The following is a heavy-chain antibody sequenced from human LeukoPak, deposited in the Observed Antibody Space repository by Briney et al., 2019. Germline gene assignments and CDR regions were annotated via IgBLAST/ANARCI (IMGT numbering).Heavy chain of an antibody. CDR1: GFTFSNYS. Sequence: GGSLRLSCAASGFTFSNYSMNWVRQAPGKGLEWVSSISSSSSYIYYADSVKGRFTISRDNAKNSLFLQMNSLRAEDTAVYYCARDGRKQLVVDYWGQGTLVTFSS. D-gene: IGHD6-6*01. V-gene: IGHV3-21*01. CDR2: ISSSSSYI. CDR3: ARDGRKQLVVDY. J-gene: IGHJ4*02.